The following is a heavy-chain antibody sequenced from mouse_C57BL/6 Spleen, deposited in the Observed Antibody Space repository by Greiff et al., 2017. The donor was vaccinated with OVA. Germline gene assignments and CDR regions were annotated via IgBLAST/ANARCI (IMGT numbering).Heavy chain of an antibody. J-gene: IGHJ4*01. CDR3: ARGRGAYYSNYPYYYAMDY. Sequence: QVQLQQSGPELVKPGASVKISCKASGYAFSSSWMNWVKQRPGKGLEWIGRIYPGDGDTNYNGKFKGKATLTADKSSSTAYMQLSSLTSEDSAVYFCARGRGAYYSNYPYYYAMDYWGQGTSVTVSS. CDR2: IYPGDGDT. D-gene: IGHD2-5*01. CDR1: GYAFSSSW. V-gene: IGHV1-82*01.